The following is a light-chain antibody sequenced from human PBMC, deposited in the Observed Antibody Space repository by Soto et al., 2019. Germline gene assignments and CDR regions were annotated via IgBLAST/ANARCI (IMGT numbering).Light chain of an antibody. J-gene: IGLJ2*01. Sequence: QSVLTQPASVSGSPGQSITISCTGTSSDVGSYNLVSWYQQHPGKAPKLKIYEVNKRPSGVSNRFSGSKSGNTASLTISGLQAEDEADYYCCSYAGSSTSVVFGGGTKLTV. CDR3: CSYAGSSTSVV. V-gene: IGLV2-23*02. CDR2: EVN. CDR1: SSDVGSYNL.